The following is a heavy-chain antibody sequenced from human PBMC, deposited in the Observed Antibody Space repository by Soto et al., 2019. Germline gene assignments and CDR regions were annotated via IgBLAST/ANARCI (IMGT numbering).Heavy chain of an antibody. J-gene: IGHJ6*03. CDR3: ARDVPLEGIAAAYYMDV. CDR2: IYYSGST. CDR1: GGSISSYY. Sequence: QVQLQESGPGLVKPSETLSLTCTVSGGSISSYYWSWIRQPPGKGLEWIGYIYYSGSTNYNPSLKSRVTISVDTSKTQFSLKLSSVTAADTAVYYCARDVPLEGIAAAYYMDVWGKGTTVTVSS. V-gene: IGHV4-59*01. D-gene: IGHD6-13*01.